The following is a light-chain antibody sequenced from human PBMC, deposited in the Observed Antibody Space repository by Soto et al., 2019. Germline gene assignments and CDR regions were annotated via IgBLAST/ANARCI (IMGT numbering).Light chain of an antibody. V-gene: IGKV1-5*03. CDR2: SAS. J-gene: IGKJ2*01. Sequence: DIQMTQSPSTLSASVGDRVTITCRASQNINNWLAWYQQKPGKAPKLLIYSASTLRSGVPSRLSGSGSGTEFTLTISSLQPDDFATYYCQQFDGHFGQGTKLEIK. CDR1: QNINNW. CDR3: QQFDGH.